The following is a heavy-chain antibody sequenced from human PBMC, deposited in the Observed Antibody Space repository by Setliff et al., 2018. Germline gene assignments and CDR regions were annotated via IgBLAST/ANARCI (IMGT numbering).Heavy chain of an antibody. CDR1: GASVINYY. V-gene: IGHV4-4*07. J-gene: IGHJ3*01. CDR2: IYSDGRS. CDR3: VRVGREYGDSGGHDACRN. D-gene: IGHD4-17*01. Sequence: PSETLSLTCNVYGASVINYYWNWIRQSAGEGLEWLGRIYSDGRSSYNPSLKSRISMSLDASKNEIFLKMSSLTAADTARYYCVRVGREYGDSGGHDACRNWGQGKMVTVS.